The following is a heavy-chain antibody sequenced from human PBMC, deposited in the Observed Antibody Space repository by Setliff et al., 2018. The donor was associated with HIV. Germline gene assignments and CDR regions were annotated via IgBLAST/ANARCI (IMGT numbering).Heavy chain of an antibody. Sequence: PSETLSLTCAVYGGSFSGHSWTWIRQPPGKGLEWIGETSHSGKTNYNPSLKSRVTISVDTSKNQFSLKLTSVTAADTAVYYCVTSSSWSSRLNFWGPGMLVTVSS. CDR3: VTSSSWSSRLNF. CDR1: GGSFSGHS. V-gene: IGHV4-34*01. CDR2: TSHSGKT. D-gene: IGHD2-2*01. J-gene: IGHJ4*02.